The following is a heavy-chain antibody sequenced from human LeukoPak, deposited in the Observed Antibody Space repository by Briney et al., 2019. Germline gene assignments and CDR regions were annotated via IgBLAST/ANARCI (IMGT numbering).Heavy chain of an antibody. D-gene: IGHD6-13*01. CDR1: GGSISSSSYY. CDR3: ARSLSWPFDY. V-gene: IGHV4-39*01. CDR2: IYYSGST. Sequence: SETLSLTCTVSGGSISSSSYYWGWIRQPPGKGLEWIGSIYYSGSTYYNPSLKSRVTTSVDTSKNQFSLKLSSVTAADTAVYYCARSLSWPFDYWGQGTLVTVSS. J-gene: IGHJ4*02.